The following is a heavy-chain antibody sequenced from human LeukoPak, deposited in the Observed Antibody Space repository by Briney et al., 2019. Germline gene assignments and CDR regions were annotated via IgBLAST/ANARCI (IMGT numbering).Heavy chain of an antibody. D-gene: IGHD1-7*01. CDR2: IRQDGSET. Sequence: PGGSLRLSCAASGFTFTNYWMTWVRQAPGKGPEWVANIRQDGSETNYVDSVRGRFTIARDNTKNSLYLQMTSLRGEDTAVYYCASRAGKPGNTPWCFDYWGQGALVTASS. CDR1: GFTFTNYW. V-gene: IGHV3-7*01. CDR3: ASRAGKPGNTPWCFDY. J-gene: IGHJ4*02.